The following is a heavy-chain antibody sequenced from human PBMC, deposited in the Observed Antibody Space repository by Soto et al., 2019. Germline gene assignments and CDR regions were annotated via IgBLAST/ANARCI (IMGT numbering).Heavy chain of an antibody. Sequence: GGSLRLSCAAYGFTFSNYAMSWVRQAPGKGLEWVSIISGSGGTTYHADSVKDRFTISRDNSKNTLFLQMNSLRAEDTAVYYCAKGVAVGFHFGSSTDRGFDPWGQGTRVTVSS. V-gene: IGHV3-23*01. CDR3: AKGVAVGFHFGSSTDRGFDP. J-gene: IGHJ5*02. D-gene: IGHD6-6*01. CDR2: ISGSGGTT. CDR1: GFTFSNYA.